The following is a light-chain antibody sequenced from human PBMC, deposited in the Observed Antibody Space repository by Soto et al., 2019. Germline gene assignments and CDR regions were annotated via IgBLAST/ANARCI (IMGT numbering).Light chain of an antibody. V-gene: IGKV1-8*01. CDR2: AAS. CDR3: QHYYNYPWT. CDR1: QGIHNN. J-gene: IGKJ1*01. Sequence: AVLLTQSPSSFSASTGDIATITCRASQGIHNNLAWYQQVPGKAPKLLLYAASILQTGVPSRFSGSGSGTDFTLTIDGLQSEDFATYFCQHYYNYPWTFGQGTTVE.